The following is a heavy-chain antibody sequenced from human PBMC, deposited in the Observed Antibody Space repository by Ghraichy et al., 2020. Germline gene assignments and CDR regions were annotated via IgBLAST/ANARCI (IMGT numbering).Heavy chain of an antibody. V-gene: IGHV4-39*01. D-gene: IGHD3-22*01. CDR1: GGSISSSSYY. CDR3: ARTIVVDLRYFDY. CDR2: IYYSGST. J-gene: IGHJ4*02. Sequence: SETLSLTCTVSGGSISSSSYYWGWIRQPPGKGLEWIGSIYYSGSTYYNPSLKSRVTISVDTSKNQFSLKLSSVNAADTAVYYCARTIVVDLRYFDYWGQGTLVTVSS.